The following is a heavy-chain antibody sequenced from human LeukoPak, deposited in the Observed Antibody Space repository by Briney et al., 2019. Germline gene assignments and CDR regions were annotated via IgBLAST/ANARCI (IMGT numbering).Heavy chain of an antibody. CDR3: ARSAYYDRDFDY. CDR2: ISSSSSYI. CDR1: GFTFSSYS. D-gene: IGHD3-3*01. Sequence: GGSLRLSCAASGFTFSSYSMNWVRQAPGKGLEWVSSISSSSSYIYYADSVRGRFTISRDNTKNSLYLQMNSLRAEDTAVYYCARSAYYDRDFDYWGQGTLVTVSS. V-gene: IGHV3-21*03. J-gene: IGHJ4*02.